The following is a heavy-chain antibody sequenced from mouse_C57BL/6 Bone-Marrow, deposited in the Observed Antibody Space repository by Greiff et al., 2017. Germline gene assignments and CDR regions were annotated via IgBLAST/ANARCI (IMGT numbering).Heavy chain of an antibody. CDR2: INPNYGTT. V-gene: IGHV1-39*01. CDR1: GYSFTDYN. CDR3: ASKITTVVAFYAMDY. Sequence: EVKVVESGPELVKPGASVKISCKASGYSFTDYNMNWVKQSNGKSLEWIGVINPNYGTTSYNQKFKGKATLTVDQSSSTAYLQLNSLTSEDSAVYYCASKITTVVAFYAMDYWGQGTSVTVSS. D-gene: IGHD1-1*01. J-gene: IGHJ4*01.